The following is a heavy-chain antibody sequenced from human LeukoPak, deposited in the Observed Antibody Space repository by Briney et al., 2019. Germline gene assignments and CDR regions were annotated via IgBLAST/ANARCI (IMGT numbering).Heavy chain of an antibody. V-gene: IGHV1-69*04. CDR2: IIPMFDIA. Sequence: SVKVSCKASGGTFSSYAINWVRQAPGRGLEWMGRIIPMFDIANYAQKLKGRVTITADKSTSTVYMDLSSLRSEDTAVYYCAAAKDPIVVVPAATHGVFHYWGQGTLVTASS. CDR3: AAAKDPIVVVPAATHGVFHY. CDR1: GGTFSSYA. D-gene: IGHD2-2*01. J-gene: IGHJ4*02.